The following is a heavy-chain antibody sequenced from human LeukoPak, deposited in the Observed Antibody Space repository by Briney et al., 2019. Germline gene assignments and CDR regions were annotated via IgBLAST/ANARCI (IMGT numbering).Heavy chain of an antibody. CDR3: ARGQYYDFWSSYYILHNWFDP. Sequence: SETLSLTCAVYGGSFSGYYWSWIRQPPGKGLEWIGEINHSGSTNYNPSLKSRVTISVDTSKNQFSLKLSSVTAADTAVYYCARGQYYDFWSSYYILHNWFDPWGQGTLVTVSS. CDR1: GGSFSGYY. CDR2: INHSGST. J-gene: IGHJ5*02. V-gene: IGHV4-34*01. D-gene: IGHD3-3*01.